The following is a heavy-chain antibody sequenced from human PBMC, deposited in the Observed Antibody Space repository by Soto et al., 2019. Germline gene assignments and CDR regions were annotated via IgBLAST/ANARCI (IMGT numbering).Heavy chain of an antibody. Sequence: GGSLRLSCAASGFTFSSYAMSWVRQAPGKGLEWVSAISGSGGSTYYADSVKGRFTISRDNSKNTLYLQMNSPRAEDTAVYYCLGMVYAMGSWGQGTLVTVSS. CDR1: GFTFSSYA. D-gene: IGHD2-8*01. J-gene: IGHJ4*02. CDR2: ISGSGGST. CDR3: LGMVYAMGS. V-gene: IGHV3-23*01.